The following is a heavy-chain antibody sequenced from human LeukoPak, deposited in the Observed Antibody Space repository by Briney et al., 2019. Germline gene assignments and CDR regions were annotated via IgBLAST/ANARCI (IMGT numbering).Heavy chain of an antibody. CDR2: ISWNSGSI. CDR3: AKDWSGTAGYYSDY. CDR1: GFTFSSYV. D-gene: IGHD3-3*01. Sequence: GGSLRLSCAASGFTFSSYVMHWVRQAPGKGLEWVSGISWNSGSIGYADSVKGRFTISRDNAKNSLYLQMNSLRAEDTALYYCAKDWSGTAGYYSDYWGQGTLVTVSS. J-gene: IGHJ4*02. V-gene: IGHV3-9*01.